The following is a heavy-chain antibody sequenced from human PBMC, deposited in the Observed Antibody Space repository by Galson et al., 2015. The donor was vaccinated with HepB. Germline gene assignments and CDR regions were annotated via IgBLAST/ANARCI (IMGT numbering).Heavy chain of an antibody. Sequence: SLRLSCAASGFTFSSYAMHWVRQAPGEGLEWVAVISYDGSNKYYADSVKGRFTISRDNSKNTLYLQMNSLRAEDTAVYYCARAIGVGATTPLFDYWGQGTLVTVSS. J-gene: IGHJ4*02. CDR2: ISYDGSNK. V-gene: IGHV3-30-3*01. CDR1: GFTFSSYA. D-gene: IGHD1-26*01. CDR3: ARAIGVGATTPLFDY.